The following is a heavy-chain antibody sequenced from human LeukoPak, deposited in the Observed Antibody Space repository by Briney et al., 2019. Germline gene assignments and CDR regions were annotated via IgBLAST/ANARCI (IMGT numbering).Heavy chain of an antibody. CDR3: ARTTEGYCSSASCFGFSYSYYMDV. CDR2: IYYSGST. J-gene: IGHJ6*03. Sequence: PSETLSLTCTVSGGSIRSYYWSWIRQPPGKGLEWIGYIYYSGSTNYNPSLKSRVTISVDTSKNQFSLKLSSVIAADTAVYYCARTTEGYCSSASCFGFSYSYYMDVWGKGTTVTISS. D-gene: IGHD2-2*01. V-gene: IGHV4-59*01. CDR1: GGSIRSYY.